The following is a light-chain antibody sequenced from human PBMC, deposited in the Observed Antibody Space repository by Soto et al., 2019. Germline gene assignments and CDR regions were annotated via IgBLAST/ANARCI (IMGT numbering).Light chain of an antibody. CDR3: QQYSRPPFT. J-gene: IGKJ3*01. CDR2: GAS. V-gene: IGKV3-20*01. CDR1: QTVSSNF. Sequence: EIVLTQSPGTLSLSPGESATLSCRASQTVSSNFLAWFQQNPGQAPRLLVYGASNRATGIPDRFSGSGSGTDFPLTISRVEPEDFAVYYCQQYSRPPFTFGPGTTREIK.